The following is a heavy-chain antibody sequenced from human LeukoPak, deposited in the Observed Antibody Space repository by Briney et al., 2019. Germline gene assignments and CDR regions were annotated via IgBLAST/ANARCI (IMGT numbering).Heavy chain of an antibody. D-gene: IGHD3-9*01. CDR3: AKRTDVLTGYYNA. Sequence: GGSLRLSCAASGFTFSSYAMSWVRQAPGEGLEWVSAISGSGGSTYYADSVKGRFTISRDNSKNTLYLQMNSLRGDDTAVYYCAKRTDVLTGYYNAWGLGTLVTVSS. V-gene: IGHV3-23*01. J-gene: IGHJ5*02. CDR2: ISGSGGST. CDR1: GFTFSSYA.